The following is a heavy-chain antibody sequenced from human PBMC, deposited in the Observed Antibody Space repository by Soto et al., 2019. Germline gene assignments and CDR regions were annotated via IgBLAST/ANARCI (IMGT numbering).Heavy chain of an antibody. J-gene: IGHJ2*01. CDR1: GFTFSRYD. CDR3: ARDATSGSGRGPASYFDL. CDR2: IGTLGDT. D-gene: IGHD3-10*01. V-gene: IGHV3-13*04. Sequence: EVQLVESGGGLVQPGGSLRLSCAASGFTFSRYDMHWVRQPTGKGLEWVSAIGTLGDTYYPGSVKGRFTISRENAKNSLYLPMDSLRAGDTAVYYCARDATSGSGRGPASYFDLWGRGTLVTVSS.